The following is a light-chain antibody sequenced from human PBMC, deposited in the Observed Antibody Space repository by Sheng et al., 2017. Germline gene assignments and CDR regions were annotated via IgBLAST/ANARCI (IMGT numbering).Light chain of an antibody. V-gene: IGKV3-20*01. CDR3: QQYGSSPLT. Sequence: EIVVTQSPAILSASPGERVTLSCRASQSVSSSYLAWYQQKPGQAPRLLIYGASSRATGIPDRFSGSGSGTDFTLTISRLEPEDFAVYYCQQYGSSPLTFGGGTKVEIK. CDR1: QSVSSSY. CDR2: GAS. J-gene: IGKJ4*01.